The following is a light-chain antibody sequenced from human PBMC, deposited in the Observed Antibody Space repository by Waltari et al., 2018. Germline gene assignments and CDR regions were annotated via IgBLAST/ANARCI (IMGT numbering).Light chain of an antibody. CDR3: QQYYSTPYT. J-gene: IGKJ2*01. CDR1: QSVLYSSNNKNY. V-gene: IGKV4-1*01. CDR2: LAS. Sequence: DIVMTQSPEYLAVSLGERATVNCKSSQSVLYSSNNKNYLAWYQLKPGQPPKLLIYLASTRESGVPDRFSGSGSGTDFTLTISSLQAEDVAVYYCQQYYSTPYTFGQGTKLEIK.